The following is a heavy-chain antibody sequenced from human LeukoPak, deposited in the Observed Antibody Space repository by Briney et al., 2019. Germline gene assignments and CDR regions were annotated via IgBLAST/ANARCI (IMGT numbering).Heavy chain of an antibody. V-gene: IGHV3-21*01. CDR2: ISSSSSYI. CDR3: ASHYDYVWGSYRAR. J-gene: IGHJ6*02. D-gene: IGHD3-16*02. Sequence: GSLRLSCAASGFTFSSCSMNWVRQAPGKGLEWVSSISSSSSYIYYADSVKGRFTISRDNAKNSLYLQMNSLRAEDTAVYYCASHYDYVWGSYRARWGQGTTVAVSS. CDR1: GFTFSSCS.